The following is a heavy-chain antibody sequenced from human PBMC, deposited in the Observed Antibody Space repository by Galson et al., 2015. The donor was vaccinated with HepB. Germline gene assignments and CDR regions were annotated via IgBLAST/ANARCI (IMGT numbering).Heavy chain of an antibody. D-gene: IGHD2-8*01. CDR2: LWHDGSNE. CDR1: QFTFNAFA. CDR3: ATEGYANWFDP. Sequence: SLRLSCAASQFTFNAFAMHWVRQAPGKGLEWVAGLWHDGSNENYADSVKGRFTISRDNSKNMLFLQMNSLRGDDTAVYYCATEGYANWFDPWGQETLVIVSS. V-gene: IGHV3-33*03. J-gene: IGHJ5*02.